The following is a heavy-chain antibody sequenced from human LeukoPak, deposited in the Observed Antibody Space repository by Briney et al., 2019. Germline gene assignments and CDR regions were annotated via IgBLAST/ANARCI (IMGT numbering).Heavy chain of an antibody. D-gene: IGHD3-16*01. CDR3: VRGGDYFDY. V-gene: IGHV4-59*01. Sequence: SETLSLTCTVSGGSISSYYWSWIRQPPGKGLEWIGHIYYSGSTNYNPSLKSRVTISVDTSKNQFSLKLSSVTAADTAVYYCVRGGDYFDYWGQGTLVTVSS. CDR1: GGSISSYY. CDR2: IYYSGST. J-gene: IGHJ4*02.